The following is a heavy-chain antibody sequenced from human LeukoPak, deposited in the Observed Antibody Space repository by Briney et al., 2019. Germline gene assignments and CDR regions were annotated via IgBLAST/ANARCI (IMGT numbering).Heavy chain of an antibody. CDR1: GGSLSSGGCY. CDR3: ARLQYGGLYYYDSSGYYYDY. Sequence: PSETLSLTCTVSGGSLSSGGCYWSWIRQHPGTGLEWLGYIYYSGSTYYNPSLKSRVTISVDTSKNQFSLKLSSVTAADTAVYYCARLQYGGLYYYDSSGYYYDYWGQGTLVTVSS. V-gene: IGHV4-31*03. J-gene: IGHJ4*02. CDR2: IYYSGST. D-gene: IGHD3-22*01.